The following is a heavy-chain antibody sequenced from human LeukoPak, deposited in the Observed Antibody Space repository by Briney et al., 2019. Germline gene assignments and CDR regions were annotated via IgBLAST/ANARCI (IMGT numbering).Heavy chain of an antibody. Sequence: GGSLRLSCAASGFTFSSYAMSWVRQAPGKGLEWVSAISGSGGSTYYADSVKGRFTISRDNSKNTLCLQMNSLRAEDTAVYYCAKDETMIVVVIRFGAFDIWGQGTMVTVSS. J-gene: IGHJ3*02. V-gene: IGHV3-23*01. CDR3: AKDETMIVVVIRFGAFDI. CDR2: ISGSGGST. D-gene: IGHD3-22*01. CDR1: GFTFSSYA.